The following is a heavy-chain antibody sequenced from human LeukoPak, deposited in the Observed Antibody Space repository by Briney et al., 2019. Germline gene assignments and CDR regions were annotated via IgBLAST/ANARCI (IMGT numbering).Heavy chain of an antibody. CDR1: GYTFTGYY. J-gene: IGHJ4*02. Sequence: ASVKVSCKASGYTFTGYYMHWVRQAPGQGLEWMGIINPSGGSTSYAQKFQGRVTMTRDTSTSTVYMELSSLRSEDTAVYYCARDLYSRRMNYYGSGSYFAYWGQGTLVTVSS. CDR2: INPSGGST. V-gene: IGHV1-46*01. CDR3: ARDLYSRRMNYYGSGSYFAY. D-gene: IGHD3-10*01.